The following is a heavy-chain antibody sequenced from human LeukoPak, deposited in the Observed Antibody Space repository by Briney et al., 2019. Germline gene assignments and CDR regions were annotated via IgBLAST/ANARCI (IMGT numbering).Heavy chain of an antibody. CDR1: GDTFTSYA. Sequence: ASVKVSCKASGDTFTSYAISWVRQAPGQGLEWMGGIIPIFGTANYAQKFQGRVTITTDESTSTAYMELSSLRSEDTAVYYCARAAADYYYYMDVWGKGTTVTVSS. D-gene: IGHD6-25*01. V-gene: IGHV1-69*05. CDR3: ARAAADYYYYMDV. J-gene: IGHJ6*03. CDR2: IIPIFGTA.